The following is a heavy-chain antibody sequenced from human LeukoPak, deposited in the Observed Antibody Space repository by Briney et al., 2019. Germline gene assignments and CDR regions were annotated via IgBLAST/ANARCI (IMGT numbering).Heavy chain of an antibody. Sequence: GRSLRLSCAASGFTFSSYGMHWVRQAPGKGLEWLAVISGDGTNKYYAESVKGRFTISRDNSKTTVLVQLNSLRVEDTAVYYCARCRENDFWSGSPVDHWGQGTLVTVSS. CDR3: ARCRENDFWSGSPVDH. CDR2: ISGDGTNK. J-gene: IGHJ4*02. CDR1: GFTFSSYG. V-gene: IGHV3-30*03. D-gene: IGHD3-3*01.